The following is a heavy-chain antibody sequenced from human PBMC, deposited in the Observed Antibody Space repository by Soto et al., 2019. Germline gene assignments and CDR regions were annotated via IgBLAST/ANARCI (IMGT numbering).Heavy chain of an antibody. CDR1: GGTFSSYT. D-gene: IGHD2-21*01. Sequence: QVQLVQSGAEVKKPGSSVKVSCKASGGTFSSYTISWVRQAPGQGLEWMGRIIPILGIANYAQKFQGRVTITADKSTSTAYMELSSLRSEDTAVYYCATECGRTRYYYYYGMDVWGQGTTLTISS. V-gene: IGHV1-69*08. CDR3: ATECGRTRYYYYYGMDV. CDR2: IIPILGIA. J-gene: IGHJ6*02.